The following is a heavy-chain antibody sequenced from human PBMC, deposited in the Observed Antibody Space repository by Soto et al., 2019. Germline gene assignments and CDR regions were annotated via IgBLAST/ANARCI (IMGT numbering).Heavy chain of an antibody. J-gene: IGHJ4*02. Sequence: ASVKVSCKASGYTFTSYAMHWVRQAPGQRLEWMGWINAGNGNTKYSQKFQGRVTITRDTSASTAYMELSSLRSEDTDVYYCARGIAPYYFDYWGQGTLVTVSS. CDR1: GYTFTSYA. V-gene: IGHV1-3*01. CDR3: ARGIAPYYFDY. D-gene: IGHD6-13*01. CDR2: INAGNGNT.